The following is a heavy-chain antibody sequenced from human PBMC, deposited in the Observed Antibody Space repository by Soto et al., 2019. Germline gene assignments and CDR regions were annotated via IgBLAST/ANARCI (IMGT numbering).Heavy chain of an antibody. J-gene: IGHJ4*02. CDR2: IYYSGST. D-gene: IGHD3-3*01. CDR1: GGSISSSSYY. V-gene: IGHV4-39*01. Sequence: PSETLSLTCTVSGGSISSSSYYWGWIRQPPGKGLEWIGSIYYSGSTYYNPSLKSRVTISVDTSKNQFSLKLSSVTAADTAVYYCARVWSGYSYFDYWGQGTLVTVSS. CDR3: ARVWSGYSYFDY.